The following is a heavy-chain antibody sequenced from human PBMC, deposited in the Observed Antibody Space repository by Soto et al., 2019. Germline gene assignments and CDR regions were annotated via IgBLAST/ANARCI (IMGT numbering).Heavy chain of an antibody. D-gene: IGHD3-3*01. CDR2: INHSGST. CDR3: ARGDFAWEPSTDY. Sequence: SETLSLTCAVYGGSLSGCYWSWIRQPPGKGLEWIGEINHSGSTNYSPSLKSRVTILVDTSKNQFSLQLSSVTAADTAMYYCARGDFAWEPSTDYSGQGTLVTVST. V-gene: IGHV4-34*01. J-gene: IGHJ4*02. CDR1: GGSLSGCY.